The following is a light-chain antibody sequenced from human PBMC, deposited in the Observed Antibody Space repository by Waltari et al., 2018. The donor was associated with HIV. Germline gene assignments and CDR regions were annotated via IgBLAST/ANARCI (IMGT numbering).Light chain of an antibody. CDR3: QQRSNWPSIT. CDR2: DAS. J-gene: IGKJ5*01. V-gene: IGKV3-11*01. CDR1: QSISSS. Sequence: ELILTQSPATLSVSPGDTATLPCRASQSISSSLAWYQHKPGQAPSLLIYDASKRATGIPARFSGSGSGTDFTLTVSRLEPEDFAVYYCQQRSNWPSITFVQGTRLEIK.